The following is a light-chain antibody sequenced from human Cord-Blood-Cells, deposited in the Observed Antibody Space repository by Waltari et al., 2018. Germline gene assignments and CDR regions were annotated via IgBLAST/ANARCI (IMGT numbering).Light chain of an antibody. CDR1: QSVSSN. J-gene: IGKJ1*01. Sequence: EIVMTQSPATLSVSPGARATLSCRASQSVSSNLAWYQQKPGQAPRLLIYGASTRATGIPARFSGSGSGTEFTLTISSLQSEDFAVYYCHQSSSLPWTFGQGTKVEIK. V-gene: IGKV3-15*01. CDR3: HQSSSLPWT. CDR2: GAS.